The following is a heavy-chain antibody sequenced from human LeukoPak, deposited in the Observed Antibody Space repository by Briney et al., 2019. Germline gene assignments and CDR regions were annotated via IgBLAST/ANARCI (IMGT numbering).Heavy chain of an antibody. CDR1: GFTFSSYG. CDR2: IWYDGSNK. Sequence: AGGSLRLSCAASGFTFSSYGMHWVRQAPGKGLEWVAVIWYDGSNKYYADSVKGRFTISRDNSKNTLYLQMNSLRAEDTAVYYCAKERGGGKVATLFDYWGQGTLVTVSS. CDR3: AKERGGGKVATLFDY. J-gene: IGHJ4*02. D-gene: IGHD2-15*01. V-gene: IGHV3-30*02.